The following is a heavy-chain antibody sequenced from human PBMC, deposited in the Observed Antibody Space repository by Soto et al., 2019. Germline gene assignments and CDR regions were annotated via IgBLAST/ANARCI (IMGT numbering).Heavy chain of an antibody. CDR3: AGQRGYSYGVYGMDV. V-gene: IGHV1-8*01. CDR1: RYTFTKYD. Sequence: SVKVSCRASRYTFTKYDLNWVREATVQGLEWMGWMNPYSGNTGYSQKFQGRVTMTRNTSISTAYMELSSLRSKDTAVYYCAGQRGYSYGVYGMDVWGQGTTVTVSS. CDR2: MNPYSGNT. D-gene: IGHD5-18*01. J-gene: IGHJ6*02.